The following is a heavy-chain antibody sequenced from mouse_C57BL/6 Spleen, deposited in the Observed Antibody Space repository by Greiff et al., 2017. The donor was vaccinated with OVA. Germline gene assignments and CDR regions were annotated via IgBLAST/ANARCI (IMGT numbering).Heavy chain of an antibody. CDR3: ARNMPLDGYSLYYFDY. CDR1: GFSLTSYG. V-gene: IGHV2-2*01. Sequence: QVQLQQSGPGLVQPSQSLSITCTVSGFSLTSYGVHWVRQSPGKGLEWLGVIWSGGSTDYNAAFISRLSISKDNSKSQVFFKMNSLQADDTAIYYCARNMPLDGYSLYYFDYWGQGTTLTVSS. CDR2: IWSGGST. D-gene: IGHD2-3*01. J-gene: IGHJ2*01.